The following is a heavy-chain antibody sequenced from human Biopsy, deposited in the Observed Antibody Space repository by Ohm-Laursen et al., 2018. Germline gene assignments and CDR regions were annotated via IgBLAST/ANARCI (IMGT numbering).Heavy chain of an antibody. J-gene: IGHJ5*02. V-gene: IGHV1-2*02. D-gene: IGHD3-22*01. Sequence: ASVKASCKASRYTFTGYHVHWVRQAPGQGLEWMGWINAKTGDTNYAQKFQGRVTMTRDTSISTAYVDLSSLRSDDTAVYYCTRGGYYYDSLAYYYWFDPWGQGTLVTVSS. CDR3: TRGGYYYDSLAYYYWFDP. CDR2: INAKTGDT. CDR1: RYTFTGYH.